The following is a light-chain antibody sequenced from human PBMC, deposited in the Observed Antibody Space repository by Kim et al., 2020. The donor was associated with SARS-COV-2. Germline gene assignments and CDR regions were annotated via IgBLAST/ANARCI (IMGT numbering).Light chain of an antibody. CDR3: QQYDTSPYT. Sequence: LSPGESATLSCRASQSVSINYLAWYHQRPGQAPRLLIYLASTRATGAPDRFSGSGSGTDFTLTIRRLEPEDSGVFYCQQYDTSPYTFGQGTKLEI. CDR1: QSVSINY. J-gene: IGKJ2*01. CDR2: LAS. V-gene: IGKV3-20*01.